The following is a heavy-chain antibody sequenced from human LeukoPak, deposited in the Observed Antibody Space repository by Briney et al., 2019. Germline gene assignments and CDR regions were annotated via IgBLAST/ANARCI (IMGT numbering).Heavy chain of an antibody. D-gene: IGHD6-19*01. CDR2: INSDGSST. J-gene: IGHJ4*02. CDR1: GFTFSGYS. Sequence: GGSLRLSCAASGFTFSGYSMHWVRQAPGKGLVWVSRINSDGSSTSYADSVKGRFTISRDNAKNTLYLQMNSLRAEDTAVYYCARRGSSGWYVFDYWGQGTLVTVSS. CDR3: ARRGSSGWYVFDY. V-gene: IGHV3-74*01.